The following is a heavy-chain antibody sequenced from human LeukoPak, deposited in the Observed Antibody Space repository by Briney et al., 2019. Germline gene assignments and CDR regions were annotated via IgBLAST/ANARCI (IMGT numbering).Heavy chain of an antibody. J-gene: IGHJ4*02. V-gene: IGHV3-48*01. CDR2: ISSSSGTI. D-gene: IGHD3-22*01. CDR3: ARGSTYYDSSGQVPFDY. CDR1: GFAFSTYS. Sequence: GGSLRLSCAASGFAFSTYSMNWVRQAPGKGLEWVSYISSSSGTIYYADSVKGRFTISRDNAKNSLYLQMNSLRAEDTAVYYCARGSTYYDSSGQVPFDYWGQGTLVTVSS.